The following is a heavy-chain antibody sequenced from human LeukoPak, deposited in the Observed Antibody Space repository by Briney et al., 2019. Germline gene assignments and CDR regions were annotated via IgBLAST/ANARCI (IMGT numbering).Heavy chain of an antibody. D-gene: IGHD5-18*01. J-gene: IGHJ4*02. V-gene: IGHV1-24*01. CDR2: FDPEDGET. Sequence: ASVKVSCKVSGYTLTELSMHWVRQAPGKGLEWMGGFDPEDGETIYAQKFQGRVTMTTDTSTSTAYMELRSLRSDDTAVYYCAREDYDRGYTSYWGQGTLVTVSS. CDR1: GYTLTELS. CDR3: AREDYDRGYTSY.